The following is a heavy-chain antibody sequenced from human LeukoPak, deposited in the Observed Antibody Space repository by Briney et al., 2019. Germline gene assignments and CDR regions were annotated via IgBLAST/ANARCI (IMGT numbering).Heavy chain of an antibody. J-gene: IGHJ6*03. CDR1: GGTFSSYA. CDR2: IIPIFGTA. V-gene: IGHV1-69*05. Sequence: GASVKVSCKASGGTFSSYAISWVRQAPGQGLELMGGIIPIFGTANYAQKFQGRVTITTDESTSTAYMELSSLRSEDTAVYYCARGDRVTIFGVVIGSLNMDVWGKGTTVTVSS. CDR3: ARGDRVTIFGVVIGSLNMDV. D-gene: IGHD3-3*01.